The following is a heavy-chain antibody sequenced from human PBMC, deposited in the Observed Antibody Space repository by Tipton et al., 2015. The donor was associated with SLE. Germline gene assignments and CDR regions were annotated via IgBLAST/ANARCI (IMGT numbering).Heavy chain of an antibody. CDR1: GGSISSHY. V-gene: IGHV4-59*11. CDR2: IYYSGST. J-gene: IGHJ4*02. Sequence: TLSLTCTVSGGSISSHYWSWIRQPPGKGLEWIGYIYYSGSTNYNPSLKSRVTISVDTSKNQFSLKLSSVTAADTAVYYCARSRGSGYYDYWGQGTLVTVSS. CDR3: ARSRGSGYYDY. D-gene: IGHD3-3*01.